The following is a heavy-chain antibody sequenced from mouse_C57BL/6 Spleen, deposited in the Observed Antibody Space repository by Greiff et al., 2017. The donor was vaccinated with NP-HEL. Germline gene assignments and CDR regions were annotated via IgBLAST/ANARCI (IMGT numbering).Heavy chain of an antibody. V-gene: IGHV5-16*01. J-gene: IGHJ1*03. CDR2: INYDGSST. Sequence: EVKLVESEGGLVQPGSSMKLSCTASGFTFSDYYMAWVRQVPEKGLEWVANINYDGSSTYYLDSLKSRFIISRDNAKNILYLQMSSLKSEDTATYYCAREPYYDYGRYFDVWGTGTTVTVSS. D-gene: IGHD2-4*01. CDR1: GFTFSDYY. CDR3: AREPYYDYGRYFDV.